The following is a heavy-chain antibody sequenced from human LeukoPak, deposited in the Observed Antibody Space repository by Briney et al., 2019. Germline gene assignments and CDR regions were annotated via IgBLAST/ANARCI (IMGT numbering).Heavy chain of an antibody. CDR1: GFTFSSYA. CDR3: AKQTLPRVGAPIR. CDR2: IDGSGSIT. D-gene: IGHD1-26*01. Sequence: GGSLRLSCAASGFTFSSYAMTWVRQAPGKGLEWVSVIDGSGSITYYADSVTGRFTISRDNSKNTLYLQINSLRAEDTAVYYCAKQTLPRVGAPIRWGQGTLVTVSS. J-gene: IGHJ4*02. V-gene: IGHV3-23*01.